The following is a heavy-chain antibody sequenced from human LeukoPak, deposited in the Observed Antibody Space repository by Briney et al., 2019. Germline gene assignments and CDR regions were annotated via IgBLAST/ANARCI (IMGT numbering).Heavy chain of an antibody. CDR1: GFTFSSYS. D-gene: IGHD3-10*01. Sequence: KPGGSLTLSCAASGFTFSSYSMNWVRQAPGKGLEWVSSISSSSSYIYYADSVKGPFTISRANAKNSPYLQMNSLRAEDTAVYYCAGVIGSGSFYISLDSWGQGTLVTVSS. V-gene: IGHV3-21*01. J-gene: IGHJ4*02. CDR3: AGVIGSGSFYISLDS. CDR2: ISSSSSYI.